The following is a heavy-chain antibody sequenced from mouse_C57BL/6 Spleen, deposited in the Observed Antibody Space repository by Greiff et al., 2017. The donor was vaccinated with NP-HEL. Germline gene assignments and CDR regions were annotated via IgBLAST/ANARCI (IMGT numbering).Heavy chain of an antibody. V-gene: IGHV1-5*01. J-gene: IGHJ4*01. D-gene: IGHD1-1*01. CDR3: TRGVLITTVVARGAMDY. CDR2: IYPGNSDT. CDR1: GYTFTSYW. Sequence: EVQLQQSGTVLARPGASVKMSCKTSGYTFTSYWMHWVKQRPGQGLEWIGAIYPGNSDTSYNQKFKGKAKLTAVTSASTAYMELSSLTNEDSAVYYCTRGVLITTVVARGAMDYWGQGTSVTVSS.